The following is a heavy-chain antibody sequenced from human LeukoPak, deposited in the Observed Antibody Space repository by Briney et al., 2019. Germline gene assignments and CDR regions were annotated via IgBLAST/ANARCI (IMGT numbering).Heavy chain of an antibody. V-gene: IGHV5-51*01. D-gene: IGHD2-15*01. CDR2: IYPGDSDT. CDR3: ARESGRVSDY. CDR1: GYSFTSYW. J-gene: IGHJ4*02. Sequence: GESLRISCKTSGYSFTSYWIAWVRQMPGKGLEWMGIIYPGDSDTRYSPSFQGQVTFSADKSISTAYLQWSSLKASDTAIYYCARESGRVSDYWGQGTLVTVSS.